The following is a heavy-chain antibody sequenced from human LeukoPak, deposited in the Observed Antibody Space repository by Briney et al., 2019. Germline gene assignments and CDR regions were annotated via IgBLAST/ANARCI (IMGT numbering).Heavy chain of an antibody. CDR2: ISGSGGST. CDR3: AKDHYYVWGSYRLVADY. CDR1: GFTFSSYA. D-gene: IGHD3-16*02. Sequence: GGSLRLSCAASGFTFSSYAMSWVRQAPGKGLEWVSAISGSGGSTYYADSVKGRITISRDNSKNTLYLQMNSLRAEDTAVYYCAKDHYYVWGSYRLVADYWGQGTLVTVSS. V-gene: IGHV3-23*01. J-gene: IGHJ4*02.